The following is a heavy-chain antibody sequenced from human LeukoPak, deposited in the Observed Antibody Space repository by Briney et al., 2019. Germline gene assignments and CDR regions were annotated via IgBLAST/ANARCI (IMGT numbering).Heavy chain of an antibody. CDR3: ARMSLVAAGAVDFDY. Sequence: SETLSLTCTVSGGSIRSSTYYWGWIRQPPGKGLEWIGSIYYSGSTYYNPSLKSRVTISVDTSKNQFSLKLSSVTAADTAVYYCARMSLVAAGAVDFDYWGQGTLVTVSS. V-gene: IGHV4-39*01. D-gene: IGHD6-13*01. CDR1: GGSIRSSTYY. CDR2: IYYSGST. J-gene: IGHJ4*02.